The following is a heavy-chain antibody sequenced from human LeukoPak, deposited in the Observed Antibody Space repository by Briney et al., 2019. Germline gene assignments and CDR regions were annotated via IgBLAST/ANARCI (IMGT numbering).Heavy chain of an antibody. CDR3: AKFLPTHIVVANYYFDY. Sequence: GGSLRLSCAASGFTFSSYAMSWVRQAPGKGLEWVSAISGSGGSTYYADSVKGRFTISRDNSKNTLYPQMNSLRAEDTAVYYCAKFLPTHIVVANYYFDYWGQGTLVTVSS. CDR2: ISGSGGST. J-gene: IGHJ4*02. CDR1: GFTFSSYA. V-gene: IGHV3-23*01. D-gene: IGHD2-21*01.